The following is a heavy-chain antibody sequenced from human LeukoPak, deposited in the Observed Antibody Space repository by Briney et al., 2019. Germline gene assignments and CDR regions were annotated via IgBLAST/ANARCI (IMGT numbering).Heavy chain of an antibody. J-gene: IGHJ5*02. Sequence: ASVKVSHKASGYTFPGYYIHWVRQAPGQGLEWMGWINPNSGGTNYAQKFQGRVTMTRDTSISTAYMELSRLRSDDTAVYYCARGSYLQEYWFHPWGQGTHVSVSS. CDR1: GYTFPGYY. V-gene: IGHV1-2*02. D-gene: IGHD1-26*01. CDR3: ARGSYLQEYWFHP. CDR2: INPNSGGT.